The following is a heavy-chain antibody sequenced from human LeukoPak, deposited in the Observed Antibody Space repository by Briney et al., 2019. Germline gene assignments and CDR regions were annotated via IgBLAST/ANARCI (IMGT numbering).Heavy chain of an antibody. CDR1: GSSISSYY. J-gene: IGHJ6*03. Sequence: SETLSLTCTVSGSSISSYYWSWIRQPAGKGLEWIGRIYTSGRTNYNPSLKSRVTMSVDMSKNQFSLKLSSVTAADTAVYYCARASRDIVVVPGGAYYYYYYYMDVWGKGTTVTVSS. CDR3: ARASRDIVVVPGGAYYYYYYYMDV. V-gene: IGHV4-4*07. D-gene: IGHD2-2*01. CDR2: IYTSGRT.